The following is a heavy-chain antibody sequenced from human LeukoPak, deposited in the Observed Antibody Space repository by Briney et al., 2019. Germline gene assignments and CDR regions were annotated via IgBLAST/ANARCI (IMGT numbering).Heavy chain of an antibody. V-gene: IGHV1-18*04. J-gene: IGHJ6*04. CDR3: ARESGSGSYYGMDV. CDR2: ISAYNGNT. Sequence: ASVKVSCKASGYTFTSYGISWVRQAPGQGVEWMGWISAYNGNTNYAQKLQGRVTITTDTSTSTAYMELRSLRSDDTAVYYCARESGSGSYYGMDVWGKGTTVTVSS. CDR1: GYTFTSYG. D-gene: IGHD3-10*01.